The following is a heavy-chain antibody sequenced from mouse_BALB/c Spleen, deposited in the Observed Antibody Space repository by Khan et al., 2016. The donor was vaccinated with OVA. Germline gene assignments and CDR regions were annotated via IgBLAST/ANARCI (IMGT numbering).Heavy chain of an antibody. D-gene: IGHD2-4*01. Sequence: DVKLQESGPELVKPGASVKMSCKASGYTFTSYVMHWVKQKPGQGLEWIGYINPYNDGTKYNEKFKGKATLTSDKSSRTAYMELSSLTSEDSAVYYCARSTMITTGAMDYWGQGTSVTVSS. CDR3: ARSTMITTGAMDY. J-gene: IGHJ4*01. V-gene: IGHV1S136*01. CDR1: GYTFTSYV. CDR2: INPYNDGT.